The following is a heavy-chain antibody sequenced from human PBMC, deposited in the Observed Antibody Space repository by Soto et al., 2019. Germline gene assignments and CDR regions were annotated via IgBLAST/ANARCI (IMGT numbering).Heavy chain of an antibody. Sequence: SETLSLTCAVYGVSFSGYYWIWIRQHPGKGLEWIGEINHSGSANYNPSLKSRVTISVDTSKNQFSLKLSSVTAADTAVYYCARVLRFLRNYGMDVWGQGTTVTVSS. CDR2: INHSGSA. CDR3: ARVLRFLRNYGMDV. V-gene: IGHV4-34*01. D-gene: IGHD3-3*01. CDR1: GVSFSGYY. J-gene: IGHJ6*02.